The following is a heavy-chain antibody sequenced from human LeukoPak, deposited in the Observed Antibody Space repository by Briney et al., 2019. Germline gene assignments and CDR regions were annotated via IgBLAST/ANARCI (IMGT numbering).Heavy chain of an antibody. CDR2: ISGSGGGT. D-gene: IGHD3-22*01. V-gene: IGHV3-23*01. CDR3: AKRGVVIRVILVGFHKEAYYFDS. Sequence: PGGSLRLSCAVSGITLSNYAMSWVRQAPGKGLEWVAGISGSGGGTNYADSVKGRFTISRDNPKNTLYLQMNNLRADDTAVYFCAKRGVVIRVILVGFHKEAYYFDSWGQGALVTASS. J-gene: IGHJ4*02. CDR1: GITLSNYA.